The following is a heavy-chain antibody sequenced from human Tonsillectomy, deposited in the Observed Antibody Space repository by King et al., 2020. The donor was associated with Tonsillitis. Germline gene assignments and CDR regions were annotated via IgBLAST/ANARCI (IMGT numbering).Heavy chain of an antibody. Sequence: VQLVESGGGLVQPGGPLRLSCEASGFTFSDYSMSWVRQAPGKGLEWVAIMKNDGSEKYYVDSVRGRFAISRDNAKNSLYLQINSLRAEDAAVSYCVSDGGSGWGQGTLVTVSA. D-gene: IGHD3-10*01. CDR2: MKNDGSEK. CDR3: VSDGGSG. V-gene: IGHV3-7*02. J-gene: IGHJ4*02. CDR1: GFTFSDYS.